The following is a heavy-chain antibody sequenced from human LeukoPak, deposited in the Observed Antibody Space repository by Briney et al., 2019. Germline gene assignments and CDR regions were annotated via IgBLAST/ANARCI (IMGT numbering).Heavy chain of an antibody. Sequence: GGSLRLSCAASGFTFSSYAMHWVRQAAGKGLEWVAVISYDGSNKYYADSVKGRFTISRDNSKNTLYLQMNSLRAEDTAVYYCARDAYYYGSGSYLGTFDYWGQGTLVTVSS. CDR3: ARDAYYYGSGSYLGTFDY. J-gene: IGHJ4*02. D-gene: IGHD3-10*01. CDR1: GFTFSSYA. CDR2: ISYDGSNK. V-gene: IGHV3-30*04.